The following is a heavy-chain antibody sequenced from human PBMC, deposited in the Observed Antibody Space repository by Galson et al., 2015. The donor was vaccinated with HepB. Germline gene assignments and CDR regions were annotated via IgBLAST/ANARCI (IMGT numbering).Heavy chain of an antibody. J-gene: IGHJ4*02. CDR3: VKGVGQWLVLSGFDY. CDR1: GFTFSSYA. D-gene: IGHD6-19*01. V-gene: IGHV3-64D*06. Sequence: SLRLSCAASGFTFSSYAMHWVRQAPGKGLEYVSAISSNGGSTYYADSVKGRFTISRDNSKNTLYLQMSSLRAEDTAVYYCVKGVGQWLVLSGFDYWGQGTLVTVSS. CDR2: ISSNGGST.